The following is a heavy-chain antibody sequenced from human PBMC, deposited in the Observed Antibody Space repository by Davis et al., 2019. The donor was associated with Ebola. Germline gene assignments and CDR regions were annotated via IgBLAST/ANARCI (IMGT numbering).Heavy chain of an antibody. J-gene: IGHJ4*02. CDR1: GFTFSDYY. D-gene: IGHD3-3*01. CDR3: AKDSYDFWSGYYPGFDY. V-gene: IGHV3-11*04. CDR2: ISSSSSTI. Sequence: GESLKISCAASGFTFSDYYMSWIRQAPGKGLEWVSYISSSSSTIYYADSVKGRFTISRDNSKNTLYLQMNSLRAEDTAVYYCAKDSYDFWSGYYPGFDYWGQGTLVTVSS.